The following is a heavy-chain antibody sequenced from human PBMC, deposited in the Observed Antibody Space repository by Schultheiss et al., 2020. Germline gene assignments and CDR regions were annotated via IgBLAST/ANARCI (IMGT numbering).Heavy chain of an antibody. CDR1: GGSISSYY. CDR2: IYYSGST. V-gene: IGHV4-59*12. CDR3: VRRVLPYNWFDP. Sequence: SETLSLTCTVSGGSISSYYWSWIRQPPGKGLEWIGYIYYSGSTNYNPSLKSRVTISVDTSKNQFSLKLSSVTAADTAVYYCVRRVLPYNWFDPWGQGTLVTVSS. D-gene: IGHD4/OR15-4a*01. J-gene: IGHJ5*02.